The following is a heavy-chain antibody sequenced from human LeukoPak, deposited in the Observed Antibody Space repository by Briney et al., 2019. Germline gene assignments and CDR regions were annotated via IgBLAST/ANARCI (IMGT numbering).Heavy chain of an antibody. J-gene: IGHJ4*02. V-gene: IGHV4-61*09. CDR2: IYHSGTT. CDR3: ARSYFGSGTFNGFDY. D-gene: IGHD3-10*01. CDR1: GGSISSSSSY. Sequence: PSQTLSLTCTVSGGSISSSSSYWSWIRQPAGKGLKWIGEIYHSGTTNYNPSLKSRVTISLDKSRNQFSLNLNSVSAADTAVYYCARSYFGSGTFNGFDYWGQGTLVTVSS.